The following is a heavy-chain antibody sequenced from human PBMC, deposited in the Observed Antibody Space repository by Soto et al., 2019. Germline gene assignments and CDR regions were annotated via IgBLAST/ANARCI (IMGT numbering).Heavy chain of an antibody. D-gene: IGHD3-3*01. J-gene: IGHJ4*02. CDR3: ATRARFGVVITPFDY. V-gene: IGHV1-24*01. Sequence: ASVKVSCKVSGYTLTELSMHWVRQAPGKGLEWMGGFDPEDGETIYAQKFQGRVTMTEDTSTDKAYMELSSLRSEDTAVYYCATRARFGVVITPFDYWGQGTLVTVSS. CDR2: FDPEDGET. CDR1: GYTLTELS.